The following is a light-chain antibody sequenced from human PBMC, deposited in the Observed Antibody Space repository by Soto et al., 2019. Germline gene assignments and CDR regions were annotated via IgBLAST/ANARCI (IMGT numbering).Light chain of an antibody. CDR2: EVS. CDR3: SSYSSSSTLVI. V-gene: IGLV2-14*01. CDR1: SSDVGTYNY. Sequence: QSALTQPASVSESPGQSITVSCTGTSSDVGTYNYVSWYQHHPGKAPKLIIYEVSHRPSGVSNRFSGSKSGNTASLTISGLQAEDEADYYCSSYSSSSTLVIFGGGTKVTVL. J-gene: IGLJ2*01.